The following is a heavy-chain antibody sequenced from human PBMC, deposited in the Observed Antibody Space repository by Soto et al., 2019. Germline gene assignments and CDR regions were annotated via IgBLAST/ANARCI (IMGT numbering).Heavy chain of an antibody. D-gene: IGHD5-18*01. CDR1: GGSFSGYY. CDR3: ARGRGCSSNYGMDV. CDR2: INHSGST. V-gene: IGHV4-34*01. Sequence: SETLSLTCAVYGGSFSGYYWSWIRQPPGKGLEWIGEINHSGSTNYNPSLKSRVTISVDTSKNQFSLKLSSVTAADTAVYYCARGRGCSSNYGMDVWGQGTTVTVSS. J-gene: IGHJ6*02.